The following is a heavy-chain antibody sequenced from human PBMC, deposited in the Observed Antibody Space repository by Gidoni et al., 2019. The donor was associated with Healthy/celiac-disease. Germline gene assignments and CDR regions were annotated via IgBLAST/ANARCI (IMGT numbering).Heavy chain of an antibody. V-gene: IGHV3-73*01. CDR1: GFPFSGSA. D-gene: IGHD1-26*01. Sequence: EVQLVESGGGLVQPGGSLKLSCAASGFPFSGSAMHWVRQASGKGLEWVGRIRSKANSYATAYAASVKGRFTISRDDSKNTAYLQMNSLKTEDTAVYYCTSSDKSGRGFDYWGQGTLVTVSS. CDR2: IRSKANSYAT. J-gene: IGHJ4*02. CDR3: TSSDKSGRGFDY.